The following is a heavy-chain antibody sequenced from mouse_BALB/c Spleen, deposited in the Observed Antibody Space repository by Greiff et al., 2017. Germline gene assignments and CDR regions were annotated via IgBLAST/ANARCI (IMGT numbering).Heavy chain of an antibody. CDR3: ARHRYGSSPRAMDY. J-gene: IGHJ4*01. Sequence: EVHLVESGGGLVKPGGSLKLSCAASGFTFSDYYMYWVRQTPEKRLEWVATISDGGSYTYYPDSVKGRFTISRDNAKNNLYLQMSSLKSEDTAMYYCARHRYGSSPRAMDYWGQGTSVTVSS. CDR2: ISDGGSYT. V-gene: IGHV5-4*02. D-gene: IGHD1-1*01. CDR1: GFTFSDYY.